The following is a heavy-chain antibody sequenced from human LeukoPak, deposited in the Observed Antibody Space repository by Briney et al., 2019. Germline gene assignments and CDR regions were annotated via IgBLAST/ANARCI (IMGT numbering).Heavy chain of an antibody. CDR2: IYYSGST. V-gene: IGHV4-59*01. CDR1: GGSISSYY. Sequence: SEPLSLTCTVSGGSISSYYWSWLRQPPGKGLEWIGYIYYSGSTNYNPSLKSRVTISVDTSKNQFSLKLSSVTTADTAVYYCAXGTYXFWSGYYTEPYYYYXMDXWGXXXXVT. CDR3: AXGTYXFWSGYYTEPYYYYXMDX. D-gene: IGHD3-3*01. J-gene: IGHJ6*03.